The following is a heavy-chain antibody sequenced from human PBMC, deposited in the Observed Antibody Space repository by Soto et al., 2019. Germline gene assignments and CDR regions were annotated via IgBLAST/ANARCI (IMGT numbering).Heavy chain of an antibody. Sequence: EVQLLESGGGLVQPGGSLRLSCTASGFTFSAYSMSWVRQATGKGLEWVSGMSGLGGSTYYADSVKGRFTISRDNSKNTLYLQMHRLRVEDTAVYYCAKSNGDTWQQYFLDYWCQGTRLTVSS. V-gene: IGHV3-23*01. D-gene: IGHD2-8*01. CDR3: AKSNGDTWQQYFLDY. CDR1: GFTFSAYS. J-gene: IGHJ4*02. CDR2: MSGLGGST.